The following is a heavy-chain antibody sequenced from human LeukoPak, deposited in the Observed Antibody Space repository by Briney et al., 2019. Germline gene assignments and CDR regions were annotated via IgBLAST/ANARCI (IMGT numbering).Heavy chain of an antibody. Sequence: GGSLRLSCETSGFSFSSYGLHWVRQAPGKGLEWVSVISGSGGSTYYAASVKGRFTISRDNSRNTLYLQMNSLRAEDTAVYYCAKDSRGYQDFFDYWGQGTLVTVSS. J-gene: IGHJ4*02. CDR3: AKDSRGYQDFFDY. V-gene: IGHV3-23*01. CDR1: GFSFSSYG. CDR2: ISGSGGST. D-gene: IGHD3-22*01.